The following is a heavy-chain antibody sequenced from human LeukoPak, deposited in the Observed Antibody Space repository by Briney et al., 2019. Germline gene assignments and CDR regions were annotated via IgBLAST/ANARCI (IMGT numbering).Heavy chain of an antibody. V-gene: IGHV3-30-3*01. CDR2: ISYDGSNK. CDR3: ARVCPSSSCYDY. Sequence: GGSLRLSCAASGFTFSSYAMHWVRQAPGKGLEWVAVISYDGSNKYYADSVKGRFTISRDNSKNTLYLQMNSLRAEDTAVYYCARVCPSSSCYDYWGQGTLVTVSS. J-gene: IGHJ4*02. D-gene: IGHD6-13*01. CDR1: GFTFSSYA.